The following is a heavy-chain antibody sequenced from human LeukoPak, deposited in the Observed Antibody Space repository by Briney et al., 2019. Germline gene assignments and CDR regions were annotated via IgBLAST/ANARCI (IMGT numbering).Heavy chain of an antibody. CDR1: GYSINSGYY. Sequence: PSETLSLTCAVSGYSINSGYYWGWIRQPPGKGLEWIGSIYHSGSTYYNPSLKSRVTISVDTSKNQFSLKLSSVTAADTAVYYCARRGERGKLTLVRFDYWGQGTLVTVSS. V-gene: IGHV4-38-2*01. D-gene: IGHD6-13*01. CDR3: ARRGERGKLTLVRFDY. CDR2: IYHSGST. J-gene: IGHJ4*02.